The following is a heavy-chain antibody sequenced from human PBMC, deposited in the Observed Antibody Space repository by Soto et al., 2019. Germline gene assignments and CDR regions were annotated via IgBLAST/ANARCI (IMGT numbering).Heavy chain of an antibody. Sequence: QVQLVESGGGVVQPGRSLRLSCAASGFTFSSYGMHWVRQAPGKGLAWVAVISYDGSNKYYADSVKGRFTISRDNSKNTLYLQMNSLRAEDTAVYYCAKVMDSGYADYYYGMDVWGQGTTVTVSS. CDR1: GFTFSSYG. D-gene: IGHD5-12*01. CDR3: AKVMDSGYADYYYGMDV. CDR2: ISYDGSNK. J-gene: IGHJ6*02. V-gene: IGHV3-30*18.